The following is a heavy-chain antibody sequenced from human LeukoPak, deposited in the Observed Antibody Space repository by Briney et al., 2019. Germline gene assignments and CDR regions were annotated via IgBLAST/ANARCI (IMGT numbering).Heavy chain of an antibody. Sequence: GFLKTSRAGPGFTLRDYQISWNRQAPRKGLEGVSYINNNSSYTNYADSVKGRFTISRDNAKNSLYLQMNSLRAEDTAVYYCARAPHYSNYGPYYYGMDVWGQGTTVTVSS. CDR2: INNNSSYT. J-gene: IGHJ6*02. CDR3: ARAPHYSNYGPYYYGMDV. CDR1: GFTLRDYQ. D-gene: IGHD4-11*01. V-gene: IGHV3-11*06.